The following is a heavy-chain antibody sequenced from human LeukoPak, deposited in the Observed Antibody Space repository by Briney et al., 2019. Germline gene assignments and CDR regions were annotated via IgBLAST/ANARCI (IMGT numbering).Heavy chain of an antibody. CDR3: ARVLNPYYYDSSGYFDY. CDR2: IYHSGST. V-gene: IGHV4-30-2*01. J-gene: IGHJ4*02. D-gene: IGHD3-22*01. CDR1: GGSISSGGYY. Sequence: PSQTLSLTCTVSGGSISSGGYYWSWIRQPPGKGLEWIGYIYHSGSTYYNPSLKSRVTISVDRSKNQFSLKLSSATAADTAVYYCARVLNPYYYDSSGYFDYWGQGTLVTVSS.